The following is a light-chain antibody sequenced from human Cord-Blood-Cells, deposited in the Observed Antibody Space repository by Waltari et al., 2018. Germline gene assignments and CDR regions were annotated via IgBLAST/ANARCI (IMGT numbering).Light chain of an antibody. Sequence: QSALTQPASASGSPGQSITISCTGTSSAVGRCNYVSLYQQHPGKAPKLMIYEVSNRPSGVSNRFSGSKSGNTASLTISGLQSEDEADYYCSSYTSSSTLNVFGTGTKVTVL. V-gene: IGLV2-14*01. CDR1: SSAVGRCNY. J-gene: IGLJ1*01. CDR2: EVS. CDR3: SSYTSSSTLNV.